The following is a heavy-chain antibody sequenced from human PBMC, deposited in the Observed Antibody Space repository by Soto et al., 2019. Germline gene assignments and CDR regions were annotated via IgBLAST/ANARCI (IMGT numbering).Heavy chain of an antibody. D-gene: IGHD5-12*01. CDR2: INAGNGNT. V-gene: IGHV1-3*05. CDR1: GYTFTNYA. CDR3: ARVSGYYLPDY. Sequence: QVKLVQSGAEEKKPGASVKVSCKASGYTFTNYAMHWVRQAPGQRLEWMGWINAGNGNTKYSQKFQGRVTITRDTSASTAYMELISLRSEDTAVYYCARVSGYYLPDYWGQGTLVTVSS. J-gene: IGHJ4*02.